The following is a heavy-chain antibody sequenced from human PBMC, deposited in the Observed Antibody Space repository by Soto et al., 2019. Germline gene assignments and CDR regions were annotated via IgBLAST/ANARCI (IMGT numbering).Heavy chain of an antibody. V-gene: IGHV3-30-3*01. CDR3: ARAGPPMIVLVVDY. CDR1: GFTFSSYA. J-gene: IGHJ4*02. CDR2: ISSDGSNK. D-gene: IGHD3-22*01. Sequence: QVQLVESGGGVVQPGRSLRLSCAASGFTFSSYAMHWVRQAPGKGLEWVAVISSDGSNKFYADSVKGRFTISRDNSKNTRYLQMNSLRAEDTAVYYCARAGPPMIVLVVDYWGQGTLVTVSS.